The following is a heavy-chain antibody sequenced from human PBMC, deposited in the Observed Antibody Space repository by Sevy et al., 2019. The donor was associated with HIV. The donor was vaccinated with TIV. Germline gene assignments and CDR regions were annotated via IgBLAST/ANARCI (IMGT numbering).Heavy chain of an antibody. D-gene: IGHD5-18*01. V-gene: IGHV3-30*04. J-gene: IGHJ3*02. CDR3: ARENYSYGYHGGAFDI. CDR2: ISYDGSNK. Sequence: GGFLRLSCAASGFTFSSYAMHWVRQAPGKGLEWVAVISYDGSNKYYADSVKGRFTISRDNSKNTLYLQMNSLRAEDTAVYYCARENYSYGYHGGAFDIWGQGTMVTVSS. CDR1: GFTFSSYA.